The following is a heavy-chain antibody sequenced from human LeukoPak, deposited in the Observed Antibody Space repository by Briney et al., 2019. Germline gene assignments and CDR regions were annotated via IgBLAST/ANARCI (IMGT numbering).Heavy chain of an antibody. CDR3: TTRSPARYCSDGACYSSADY. V-gene: IGHV3-15*01. J-gene: IGHJ4*02. CDR1: GFTFSSVW. CDR2: IKSKIDGGTT. D-gene: IGHD2-15*01. Sequence: PGGSLRLSCAASGFTFSSVWMSWVRQAPGKELEWVGRIKSKIDGGTTDYAAPVKGRFTISRDDSKDTLYLQMNSLKTEDTAVYYCTTRSPARYCSDGACYSSADYWGQGTLVTVSS.